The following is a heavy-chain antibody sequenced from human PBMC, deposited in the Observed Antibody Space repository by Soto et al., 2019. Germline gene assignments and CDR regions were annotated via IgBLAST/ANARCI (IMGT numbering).Heavy chain of an antibody. J-gene: IGHJ5*02. CDR1: GGSISSYY. CDR3: ARVTDR. Sequence: SETLSLTCTVSGGSISSYYWSWIRQPPGKRLEWIGYIYHSGSTYYNPSLKSRVTISVDRSKNQFSLKLSSVTAADTAVYYCARVTDRWGQGTLVTVSS. V-gene: IGHV4-59*12. CDR2: IYHSGST.